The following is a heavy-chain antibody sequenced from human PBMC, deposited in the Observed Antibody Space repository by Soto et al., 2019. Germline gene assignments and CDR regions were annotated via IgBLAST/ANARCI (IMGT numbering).Heavy chain of an antibody. CDR2: IYSDGTT. CDR3: ARERARWYGGLDY. Sequence: EVQLVESGGGLVQPGGSLRLSCAISGFIVNNNYMSWVRQAPGKGLEWVSVIYSDGTTHYADSVKGRFTISRENSKNTLHLQMSTLRVEDTAVYYYARERARWYGGLDYWGQGTLVTVSS. J-gene: IGHJ4*02. CDR1: GFIVNNNY. V-gene: IGHV3-66*01. D-gene: IGHD3-10*01.